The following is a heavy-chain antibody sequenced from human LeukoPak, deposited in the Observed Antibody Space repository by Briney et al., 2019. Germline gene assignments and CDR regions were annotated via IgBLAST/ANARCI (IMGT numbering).Heavy chain of an antibody. CDR3: AKCWTSDGVCLDFDH. Sequence: GGSLRLSCEASGLSFRSYGMSWVRQAPGKGLEGVSGISGSGDNTYYTDSVKGRFTISRDNSKNTLYLQMNSLRVEDTAVYYCAKCWTSDGVCLDFDHWGQGALVTVSS. J-gene: IGHJ4*02. D-gene: IGHD2-8*01. CDR1: GLSFRSYG. CDR2: ISGSGDNT. V-gene: IGHV3-23*01.